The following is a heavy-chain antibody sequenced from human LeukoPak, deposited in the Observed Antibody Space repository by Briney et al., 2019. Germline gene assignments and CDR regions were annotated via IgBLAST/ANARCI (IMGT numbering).Heavy chain of an antibody. D-gene: IGHD6-25*01. CDR3: ARLAAQDAFDI. J-gene: IGHJ3*02. Sequence: PGGSLRLSCAASGFTFSSYSMNWVRQAPGKGLEWVSSISSSSSYIYYADSVKGRFTIPRDNAKNSLYLQMNSLRAEDTAVYYCARLAAQDAFDIWGQGTMATVSS. CDR1: GFTFSSYS. V-gene: IGHV3-21*01. CDR2: ISSSSSYI.